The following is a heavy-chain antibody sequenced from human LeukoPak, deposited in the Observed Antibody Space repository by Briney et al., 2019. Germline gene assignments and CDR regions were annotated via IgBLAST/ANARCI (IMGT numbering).Heavy chain of an antibody. D-gene: IGHD6-19*01. J-gene: IGHJ6*03. V-gene: IGHV4-34*01. Sequence: SETLSLTCAVYGGSFSGYYWSWIRQPPGKGLEWIGSIYYSGSTYYNPSLKSRVTISVDTSKNQFSLKLSSVTAADTAVYYCARHSGGYSSGWYDYYYYYYMDVWGKGTTVTISS. CDR2: IYYSGST. CDR1: GGSFSGYY. CDR3: ARHSGGYSSGWYDYYYYYYMDV.